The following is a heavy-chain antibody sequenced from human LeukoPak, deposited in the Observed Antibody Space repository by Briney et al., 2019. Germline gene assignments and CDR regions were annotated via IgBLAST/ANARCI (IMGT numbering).Heavy chain of an antibody. CDR2: ITGSGGST. Sequence: GRSLRLSCAASGFTFSNYGMHWVRQAPDKGLEWVSSITGSGGSTYYTDSVKGRFTISRDNSKNTLYLQMNSLRAEDTAVYYCAKGMAFDIWGQGTVVTVSS. CDR3: AKGMAFDI. CDR1: GFTFSNYG. V-gene: IGHV3-23*01. J-gene: IGHJ3*02.